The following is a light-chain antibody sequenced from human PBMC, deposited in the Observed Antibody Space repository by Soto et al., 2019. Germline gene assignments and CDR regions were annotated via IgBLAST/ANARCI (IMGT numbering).Light chain of an antibody. Sequence: SVRTQPPSVSGAPVQRVTITCTGSSSNIGAGYDVHWYQQLPGTAPKLLIYGNSNRPSGVPDRFSGSKSGTSASLAITGLQAEDEADYYCQSYDSSLSGYVFGTGTKVTVL. V-gene: IGLV1-40*01. J-gene: IGLJ1*01. CDR1: SSNIGAGYD. CDR2: GNS. CDR3: QSYDSSLSGYV.